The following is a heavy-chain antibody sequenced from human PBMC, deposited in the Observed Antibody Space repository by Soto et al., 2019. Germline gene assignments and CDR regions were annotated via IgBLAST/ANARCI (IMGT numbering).Heavy chain of an antibody. Sequence: PXETLSLPCTVSGGSISSGCYYWSWIRQHPGKVLEWIGYIYYSGITYYNPSLKSRVTISVDTSKNQFSLKLSSVTAADTAVYYCARGTFFDDWGQGTLVTVSS. V-gene: IGHV4-31*02. CDR1: GGSISSGCYY. CDR2: IYYSGIT. J-gene: IGHJ4*02. CDR3: ARGTFFDD.